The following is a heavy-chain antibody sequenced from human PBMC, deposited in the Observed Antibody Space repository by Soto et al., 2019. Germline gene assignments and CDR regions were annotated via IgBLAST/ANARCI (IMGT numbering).Heavy chain of an antibody. CDR2: MNPNSGNT. CDR1: GYTFTSYD. V-gene: IGHV1-8*02. CDR3: ARGYDFWSGYYTGNIGY. J-gene: IGHJ4*02. D-gene: IGHD3-3*01. Sequence: ASVKVSCQASGYTFTSYDINWVRQATGQGLEWMGWMNPNSGNTGYAQKFQGRVTMTRNTSISTAYMELSSLRSEDTAVYYCARGYDFWSGYYTGNIGYWGQGTLVTVSS.